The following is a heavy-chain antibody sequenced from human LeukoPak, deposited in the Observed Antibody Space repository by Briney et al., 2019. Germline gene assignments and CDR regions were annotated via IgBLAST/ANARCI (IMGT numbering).Heavy chain of an antibody. V-gene: IGHV4-59*01. D-gene: IGHD3-10*01. CDR3: ARLTSGTHPNFDY. Sequence: SETLSLTCTVSGGSISSYYWSWIRQPPGKGLEWIGYIYYSGSTNYNPSPKSRVTISVDTSKNQFSLKLSSVTAADTAVYYCARLTSGTHPNFDYWGQGTLVTVSS. CDR2: IYYSGST. CDR1: GGSISSYY. J-gene: IGHJ4*02.